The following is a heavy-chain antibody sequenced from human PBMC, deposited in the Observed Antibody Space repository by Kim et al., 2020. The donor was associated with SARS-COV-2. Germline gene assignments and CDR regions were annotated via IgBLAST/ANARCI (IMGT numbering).Heavy chain of an antibody. CDR1: GYTFTRYD. D-gene: IGHD3-22*01. J-gene: IGHJ6*03. CDR3: ARGRLITMIVVVITTDYYYYMDV. V-gene: IGHV1-8*01. Sequence: ASVKVSCKASGYTFTRYDINWVRHATGQGLEWMGWMNPNSGNTGYAQKFQGRVTMTMNTSISTAYMELRSLRSEDTAVYYCARGRLITMIVVVITTDYYYYMDVWGKGTTVTVAS. CDR2: MNPNSGNT.